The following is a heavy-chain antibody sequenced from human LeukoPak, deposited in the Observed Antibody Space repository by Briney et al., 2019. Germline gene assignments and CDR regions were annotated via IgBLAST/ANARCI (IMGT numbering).Heavy chain of an antibody. Sequence: SETLSLTCTVSGGSISSHYWRWIRQPPGKGLEGIGYIYYSGSTNYNPSLKSRVTISVDTSKNQFSLKLSSVTAADTAVYYCARQAAADYYFDYWGQGTLVTVSS. CDR1: GGSISSHY. CDR3: ARQAAADYYFDY. J-gene: IGHJ4*02. V-gene: IGHV4-59*11. CDR2: IYYSGST. D-gene: IGHD6-13*01.